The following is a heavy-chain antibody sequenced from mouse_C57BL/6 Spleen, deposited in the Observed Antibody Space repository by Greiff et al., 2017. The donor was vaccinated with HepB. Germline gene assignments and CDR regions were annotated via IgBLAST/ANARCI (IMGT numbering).Heavy chain of an antibody. D-gene: IGHD1-1*01. CDR3: AREIYYYGSSYVNFAY. V-gene: IGHV5-4*01. Sequence: EVKLMESGGGLVKPGGSLKLSCAASGFTFSSYAMSWVRQTPEKRLEWVATISDGGSYTYYPDNVKGRFTISRDNAKNNLYLQMSHLKSEDTAMYYCAREIYYYGSSYVNFAYWGQGTLVTVSA. J-gene: IGHJ3*01. CDR2: ISDGGSYT. CDR1: GFTFSSYA.